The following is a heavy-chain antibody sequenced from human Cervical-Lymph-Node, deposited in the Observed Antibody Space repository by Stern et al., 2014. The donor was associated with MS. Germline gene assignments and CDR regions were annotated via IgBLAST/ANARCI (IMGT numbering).Heavy chain of an antibody. Sequence: QVQLVESGAEVKKPGPSVKVSCKASGGTFSSSYAITWMRQPPGQGLEWMGRITPILGPPYFAQKFQRRVPIPEDPPTSPAYMGLSRLRSKDTAVYYCARGAVSNRAAATLHNLFDSWGQGTLVTVSS. V-gene: IGHV1-69*09. J-gene: IGHJ5*01. D-gene: IGHD2-15*01. CDR1: GGTFSSSYA. CDR2: ITPILGPP. CDR3: ARGAVSNRAAATLHNLFDS.